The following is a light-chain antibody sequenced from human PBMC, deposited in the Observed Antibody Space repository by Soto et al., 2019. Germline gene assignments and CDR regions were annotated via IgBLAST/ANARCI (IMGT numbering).Light chain of an antibody. CDR3: QQADSFPLN. J-gene: IGKJ4*01. CDR1: QGINSW. Sequence: DIQMTQSPSSVSASVGDRVTITCRASQGINSWLAWYQQKPGKAPKLLIYAASSLQSGVPSRFSGSGYGTDFTLTISSLQPEYFATYYCQQADSFPLNFGGGTKVDVK. CDR2: AAS. V-gene: IGKV1D-12*01.